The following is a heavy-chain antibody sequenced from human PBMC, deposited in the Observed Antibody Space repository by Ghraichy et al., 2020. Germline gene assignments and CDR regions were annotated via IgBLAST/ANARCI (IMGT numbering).Heavy chain of an antibody. D-gene: IGHD4-23*01. J-gene: IGHJ6*02. CDR1: GFTFSGYS. Sequence: GGSLRLSCVGSGFTFSGYSMNWVRQSPGKGLEWVSHISSSGRNIFYADSVKGRFTISRDNAKNSLSLQMNSLRDEDTAVYYCARGSAVVRFYYYAGLDVWGQGTPVTVSS. CDR3: ARGSAVVRFYYYAGLDV. CDR2: ISSSGRNI. V-gene: IGHV3-48*02.